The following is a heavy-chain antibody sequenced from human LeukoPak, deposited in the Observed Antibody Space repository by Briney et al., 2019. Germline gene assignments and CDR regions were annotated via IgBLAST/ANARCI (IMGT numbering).Heavy chain of an antibody. CDR1: GFTFSTFA. Sequence: GGSLRLSCAASGFTFSTFAMHWVRQAPGKGLEWVAVISHDGSNKYYVDSVKGRFTISRDNAKNSLFLQMNSLRAEDTAVYYCARVSGKQLWLRPEWAFDYWGQGTLVTVSS. V-gene: IGHV3-30-3*01. CDR3: ARVSGKQLWLRPEWAFDY. CDR2: ISHDGSNK. D-gene: IGHD5-18*01. J-gene: IGHJ4*02.